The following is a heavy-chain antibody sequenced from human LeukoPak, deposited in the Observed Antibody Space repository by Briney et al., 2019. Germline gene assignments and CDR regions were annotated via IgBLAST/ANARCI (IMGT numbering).Heavy chain of an antibody. CDR1: TFTFSDYW. J-gene: IGHJ4*02. V-gene: IGHV3-7*01. CDR3: ARIGGSGSYYDS. D-gene: IGHD3-10*01. Sequence: PGGSLRHSCAASTFTFSDYWMSWVRQAPGKGLEWVANINQDGDKKYYLDSVKGRFTISRDHAKNSLYLQMNSLRADDTAVYYCARIGGSGSYYDSWGQGTLVTVSS. CDR2: INQDGDKK.